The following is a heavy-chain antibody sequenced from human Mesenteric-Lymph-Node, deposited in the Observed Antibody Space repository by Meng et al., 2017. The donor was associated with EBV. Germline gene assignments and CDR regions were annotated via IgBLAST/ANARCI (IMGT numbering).Heavy chain of an antibody. CDR3: ARLDDAYWFES. CDR1: GESFSDHL. Sequence: GAGLLKPSEALSLICTVYGESFSDHLWSWICQPPGKGLEWIGNIYYSGNTYYNPSLKSRVTISVDTSKNQFSLKLNFVTAADTAVYYCARLDDAYWFESWGQGTLVTVSS. D-gene: IGHD3-16*01. CDR2: IYYSGNT. J-gene: IGHJ5*01. V-gene: IGHV4-34*01.